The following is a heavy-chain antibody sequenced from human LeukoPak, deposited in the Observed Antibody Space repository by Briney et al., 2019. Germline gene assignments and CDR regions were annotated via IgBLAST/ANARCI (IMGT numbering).Heavy chain of an antibody. CDR1: GFTFSSYA. CDR3: APTSVYDSSGSQVHY. Sequence: GGSLRLSCAASGFTFSSYAMHWVRQAPGKGLEWVAVISYDGSNKYYADSVKGRFTISRDNSKNTLYLQMNSLRAEDTAVYYCAPTSVYDSSGSQVHYWGQGTLVTVSS. D-gene: IGHD3-22*01. CDR2: ISYDGSNK. V-gene: IGHV3-30-3*01. J-gene: IGHJ4*02.